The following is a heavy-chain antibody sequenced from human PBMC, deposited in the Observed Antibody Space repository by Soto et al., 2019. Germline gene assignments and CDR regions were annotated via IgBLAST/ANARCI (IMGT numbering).Heavy chain of an antibody. CDR2: IIPIFGTA. V-gene: IGHV1-69*13. CDR1: GGTFSSYA. CDR3: ARDWGSSSPPDY. Sequence: RASVKVSCKASGGTFSSYAISWVRQAPGQGLEWMGGIIPIFGTANYAQKFQGRVTITADESTSTAYMELSSLRSEDTAVYYFARDWGSSSPPDYWGQGXLVTVYS. D-gene: IGHD6-6*01. J-gene: IGHJ4*02.